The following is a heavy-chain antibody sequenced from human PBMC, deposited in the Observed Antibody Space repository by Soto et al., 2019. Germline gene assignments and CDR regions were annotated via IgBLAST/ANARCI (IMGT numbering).Heavy chain of an antibody. CDR3: AKVRVAVAGRNWFDP. CDR2: ISGSGGST. D-gene: IGHD6-19*01. Sequence: PGGSLRLSCAASGFTFSSYGMHWVRQAPGKGLEWVSAISGSGGSTYYADSVKGRFTISRDNSKNTLYLQMNSLRAEDTAVYYCAKVRVAVAGRNWFDPWGQGSLVNVSS. V-gene: IGHV3-23*01. J-gene: IGHJ5*02. CDR1: GFTFSSYG.